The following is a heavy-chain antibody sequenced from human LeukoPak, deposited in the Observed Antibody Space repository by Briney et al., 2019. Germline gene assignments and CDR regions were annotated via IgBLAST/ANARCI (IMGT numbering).Heavy chain of an antibody. V-gene: IGHV3-23*01. D-gene: IGHD3-22*01. J-gene: IGHJ4*02. CDR2: LGTRGT. Sequence: PGGSLRLSCAASGFTFSSYAMSWVRQAPGKGLEWVSALGTRGTYYADSVKGRFTISRDNSRSTLYLQMNSLRAEDTAVYYCARGYSFDYCGQGTLVTVSS. CDR1: GFTFSSYA. CDR3: ARGYSFDY.